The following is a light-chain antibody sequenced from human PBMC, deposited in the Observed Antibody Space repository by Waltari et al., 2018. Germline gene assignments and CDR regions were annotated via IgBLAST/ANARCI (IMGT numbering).Light chain of an antibody. CDR3: SSYISSDTLEL. J-gene: IGLJ2*01. V-gene: IGLV2-14*01. Sequence: YQPPRRKTPKLMVLELSNRPSGVSVRFYGSKSGNSASLTISGLQADDEADYYCSSYISSDTLELFGGGTSLTVL. CDR2: ELS.